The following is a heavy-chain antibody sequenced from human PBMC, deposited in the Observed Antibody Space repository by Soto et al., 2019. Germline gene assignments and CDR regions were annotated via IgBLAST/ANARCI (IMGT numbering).Heavy chain of an antibody. CDR3: VNDGNRGCSYDFWTGYSDYYYGMDV. J-gene: IGHJ6*02. CDR2: ISYDGSNK. Sequence: GESLRLSCAASGFTFSTYVMHWVRQAPGKGLEWVAVISYDGSNKYYADSAKGRFTISRDNSNNTLYLQMNSLMAEATAVDYFVNDGNRGCSYDFWTGYSDYYYGMDVWGQGTTVTVSS. CDR1: GFTFSTYV. D-gene: IGHD3-3*01. V-gene: IGHV3-30*18.